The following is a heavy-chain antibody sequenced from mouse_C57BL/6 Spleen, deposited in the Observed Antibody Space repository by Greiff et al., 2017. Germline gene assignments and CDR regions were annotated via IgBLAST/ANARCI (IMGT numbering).Heavy chain of an antibody. CDR2: INPNNGGT. D-gene: IGHD1-1*01. J-gene: IGHJ2*01. CDR1: GYTFTDYN. Sequence: EVQLVESGPELVKPGASVKMSCKASGYTFTDYNMHWVKQSHGKSLEWIGYINPNNGGTSYNQKFKGKATLTVNKSSSTAYMELRSLTSEDSAVYYCARGNYYGSSYDFDYWGQGTTLTVSS. V-gene: IGHV1-22*01. CDR3: ARGNYYGSSYDFDY.